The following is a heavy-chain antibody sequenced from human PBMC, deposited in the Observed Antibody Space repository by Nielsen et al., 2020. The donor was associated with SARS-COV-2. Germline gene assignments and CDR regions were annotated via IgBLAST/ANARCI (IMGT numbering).Heavy chain of an antibody. CDR3: AKAYMITFGGVIVPGMDFDY. J-gene: IGHJ4*02. V-gene: IGHV3-30*18. CDR2: ISYDGSNK. Sequence: WIRQPPGKGLEWVAVISYDGSNKYYADSVKGRFTISRDNSKNTLYLQMNSLRAEDTAVYYCAKAYMITFGGVIVPGMDFDYWGQGTLVTVSS. D-gene: IGHD3-16*02.